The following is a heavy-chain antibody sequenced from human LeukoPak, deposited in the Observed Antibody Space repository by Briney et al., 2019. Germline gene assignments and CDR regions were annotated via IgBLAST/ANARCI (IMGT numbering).Heavy chain of an antibody. CDR2: IKSKTDGGTT. J-gene: IGHJ5*02. Sequence: GGSLRLSCAASGFTFSNAWMSWVRQAPGKGLEWVGRIKSKTDGGTTDYAAPVKGRFTISRDDSKNALYLQMNSLKTEDTAVYYCTTDSEKLLWFGESPSFDPWGQGTLVTASS. CDR3: TTDSEKLLWFGESPSFDP. D-gene: IGHD3-10*01. CDR1: GFTFSNAW. V-gene: IGHV3-15*01.